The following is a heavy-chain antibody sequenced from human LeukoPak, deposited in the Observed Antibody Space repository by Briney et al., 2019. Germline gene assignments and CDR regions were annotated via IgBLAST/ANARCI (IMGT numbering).Heavy chain of an antibody. CDR3: ASSSGAPYNWFDP. D-gene: IGHD3-22*01. V-gene: IGHV1-2*02. CDR1: GYTFTGYY. Sequence: ASVTVSCKASGYTFTGYYMHWVRQAPGQGLEWMGWINPNSGGTNYAQKFQGRVTMTRDTSISTAYMELSRLRSDDTAVYYCASSSGAPYNWFDPWGQGTLLTVSS. CDR2: INPNSGGT. J-gene: IGHJ5*02.